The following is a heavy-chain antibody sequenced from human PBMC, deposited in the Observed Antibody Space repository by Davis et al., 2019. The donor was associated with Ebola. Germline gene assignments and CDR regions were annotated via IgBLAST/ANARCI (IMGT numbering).Heavy chain of an antibody. CDR1: GLTSSSYA. Sequence: PGGSLRLSCAASGLTSSSYAMSWVRQAPGKGLEWVSAISGSGGSTYYADSVKGRFTSSRDNSKNAQYLQMNSLGAEDTAVYYCAKGALFDDFWGQGTLVTVSS. CDR3: AKGALFDDF. CDR2: ISGSGGST. V-gene: IGHV3-23*01. D-gene: IGHD3-16*01. J-gene: IGHJ4*02.